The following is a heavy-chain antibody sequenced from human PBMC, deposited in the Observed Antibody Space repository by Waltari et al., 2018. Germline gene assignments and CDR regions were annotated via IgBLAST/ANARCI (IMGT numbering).Heavy chain of an antibody. J-gene: IGHJ3*02. CDR3: AKDYITMIVVVPKSAFDI. Sequence: EVQLLESGGGLVQPGGSLRLSCAASGFTFSSYAMSWVRQAPGKGLEWVSAISGSGGSTYYADSVKGRFTISRDNSKNTLYLQMNSLRAEDTAVYYCAKDYITMIVVVPKSAFDIWGQGTMVTVSS. CDR2: ISGSGGST. D-gene: IGHD3-22*01. V-gene: IGHV3-23*01. CDR1: GFTFSSYA.